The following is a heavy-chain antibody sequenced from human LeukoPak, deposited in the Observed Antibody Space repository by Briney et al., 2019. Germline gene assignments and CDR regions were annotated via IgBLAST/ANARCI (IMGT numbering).Heavy chain of an antibody. CDR2: INPNSGGT. CDR1: GYTFTGYY. Sequence: ASVKVSCKASGYTFTGYYMHWVRQAPGQGLEWMGWINPNSGGTNYAQKFQGRVTMTRDTSISTAYMELSRLRSDDTVVYYCARVFKVATIRHYYYMDVWGKGTTVTVSS. V-gene: IGHV1-2*02. CDR3: ARVFKVATIRHYYYMDV. J-gene: IGHJ6*03. D-gene: IGHD5-12*01.